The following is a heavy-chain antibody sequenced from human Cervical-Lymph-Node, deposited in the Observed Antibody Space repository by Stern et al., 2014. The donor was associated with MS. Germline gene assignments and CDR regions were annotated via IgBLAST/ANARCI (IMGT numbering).Heavy chain of an antibody. CDR3: ARRGPYYYDSSGYFAPDY. D-gene: IGHD3-22*01. Sequence: EVQLVESGAEVKKPGESLKISCKGSGYTFTNYWIGWVRQMPGKCLEWMGIIYPGDSDTRLSPSFQGQVTISADKSISPAYLQWSSLKASDTALYYCARRGPYYYDSSGYFAPDYWGQGTLVTVSS. V-gene: IGHV5-51*03. J-gene: IGHJ4*02. CDR1: GYTFTNYW. CDR2: IYPGDSDT.